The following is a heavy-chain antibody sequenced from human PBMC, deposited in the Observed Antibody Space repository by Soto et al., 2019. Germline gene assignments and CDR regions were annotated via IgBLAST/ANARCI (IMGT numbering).Heavy chain of an antibody. D-gene: IGHD3-10*01. Sequence: WTWIRQTPEKGLEWIGEINDSGNINYNPSLKSRVTILVDTAKKQISLRLSSVTAADTAGYYCARGLILWFGELSRRGGYYYYMDVWGKGTTVTVSS. J-gene: IGHJ6*03. CDR3: ARGLILWFGELSRRGGYYYYMDV. V-gene: IGHV4-34*01. CDR2: INDSGNI.